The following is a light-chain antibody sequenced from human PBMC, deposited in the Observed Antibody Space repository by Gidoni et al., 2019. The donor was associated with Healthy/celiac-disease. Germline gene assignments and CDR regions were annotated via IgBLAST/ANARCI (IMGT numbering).Light chain of an antibody. CDR1: KLGDKY. J-gene: IGLJ2*01. V-gene: IGLV3-1*01. CDR2: QAS. Sequence: SYELTQPPSVSVSPGQTASITCSGDKLGDKYACWYQQKPGHSPVLVIYQASKRPSGIPERFSGSNSGNTATLTISGTQAMDEADYYCQAWASSTAHWVVFGGGTKLTVL. CDR3: QAWASSTAHWVV.